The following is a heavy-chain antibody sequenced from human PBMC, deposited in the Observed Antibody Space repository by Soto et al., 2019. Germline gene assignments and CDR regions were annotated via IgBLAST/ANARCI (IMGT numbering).Heavy chain of an antibody. CDR3: ARDHYGMDV. Sequence: QVQLVESGGGVVQPGRSLRLSCAASGFTFSSYGIHWVRHAPGKGLEWVAVIWYDGSNKYYADSVKGRFTISRDNSKNTLYLQMDSLRVEDTAVYYCARDHYGMDVWGQGTTVTVSS. CDR2: IWYDGSNK. V-gene: IGHV3-33*01. CDR1: GFTFSSYG. J-gene: IGHJ6*02.